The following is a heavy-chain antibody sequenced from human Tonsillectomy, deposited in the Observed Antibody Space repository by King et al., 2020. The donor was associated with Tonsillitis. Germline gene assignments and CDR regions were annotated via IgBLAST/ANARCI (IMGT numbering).Heavy chain of an antibody. V-gene: IGHV4-61*02. CDR3: ARENRYYYASSGYYPRGWFDP. CDR1: GGSISSDSYY. D-gene: IGHD3-22*01. Sequence: QLQESGPGLVKPSQTLSLTCTVSGGSISSDSYYWSWIRQPAGKGLEWIGRIDTSGGTKYNPSLKSRVTISIDTSKNQFSLRLTSVTAADTAVYYCARENRYYYASSGYYPRGWFDPWGQGTLVTVSS. J-gene: IGHJ5*02. CDR2: IDTSGGT.